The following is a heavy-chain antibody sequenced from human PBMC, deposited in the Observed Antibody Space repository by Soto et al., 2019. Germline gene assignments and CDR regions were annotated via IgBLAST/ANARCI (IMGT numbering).Heavy chain of an antibody. CDR3: ARVAPSGDIDV. Sequence: PSETLSLTCSVSCYSISSGYYWGWIRQPPGKSLQWIANIYLSGSTYYSPSLRSRVTISLDTSRNQFSLTVRSVTASDTATYYCARVAPSGDIDVWGQGTSVTVSS. J-gene: IGHJ6*02. V-gene: IGHV4-38-2*02. D-gene: IGHD5-12*01. CDR1: CYSISSGYY. CDR2: IYLSGST.